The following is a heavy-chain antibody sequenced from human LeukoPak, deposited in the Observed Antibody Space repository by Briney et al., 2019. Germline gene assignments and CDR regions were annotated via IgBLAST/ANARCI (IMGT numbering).Heavy chain of an antibody. CDR3: ARLGDGDYFDY. CDR1: GYSFPSYW. D-gene: IGHD2-21*02. Sequence: GESLKISCKGSGYSFPSYWTAWLGQIPGKALEWMGIIYPGDSDARYSPSFQGQVTISADKSISTAYLQWSSLKASGTAMYYCARLGDGDYFDYWGQGTLVTVSS. CDR2: IYPGDSDA. J-gene: IGHJ4*02. V-gene: IGHV5-51*01.